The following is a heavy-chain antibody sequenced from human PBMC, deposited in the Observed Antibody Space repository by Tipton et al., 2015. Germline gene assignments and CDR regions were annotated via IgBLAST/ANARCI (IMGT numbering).Heavy chain of an antibody. Sequence: GLVRPSETLSLTCTVSGDSLSTYYWSWIRQPPGKGLEWIGEINHSGSTNYNPSLKSRVTISVDTSKNQFSLKMSSVTAADTAVYFCARDLEHGMDVWGQGTTVTVS. CDR3: ARDLEHGMDV. CDR2: INHSGST. CDR1: GDSLSTYY. V-gene: IGHV4-59*01. J-gene: IGHJ6*02.